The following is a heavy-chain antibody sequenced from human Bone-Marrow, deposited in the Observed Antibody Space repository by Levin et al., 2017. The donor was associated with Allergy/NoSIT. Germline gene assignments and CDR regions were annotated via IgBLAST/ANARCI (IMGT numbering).Heavy chain of an antibody. CDR3: VRGQKRTLVRGLIKRTYYMDV. Sequence: SETLSLTCAVYGGSFSGYYWTWIRQPPGKELEWIGDINHSGGTNYNPSLKSRVTMSVDTSRNQFSLRLSSVTAADTALYYCVRGQKRTLVRGLIKRTYYMDVWGKGTTVTVSS. V-gene: IGHV4-34*01. J-gene: IGHJ6*03. D-gene: IGHD3-10*01. CDR1: GGSFSGYY. CDR2: INHSGGT.